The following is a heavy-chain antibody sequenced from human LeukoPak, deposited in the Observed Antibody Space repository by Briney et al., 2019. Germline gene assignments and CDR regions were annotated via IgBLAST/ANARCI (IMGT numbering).Heavy chain of an antibody. CDR1: GGSISSSSYY. CDR2: IYYSGST. D-gene: IGHD6-13*01. J-gene: IGHJ4*02. CDR3: ARNWRSIAAAGGPGIVDY. V-gene: IGHV4-39*07. Sequence: PSETLSLTCTVSGGSISSSSYYWGWIRQPPGKGLEWIGSIYYSGSTYYNPSLKSRVTISVDTSKNQFSLKLSSVTAADTAVYYCARNWRSIAAAGGPGIVDYWGQGTLVTVSS.